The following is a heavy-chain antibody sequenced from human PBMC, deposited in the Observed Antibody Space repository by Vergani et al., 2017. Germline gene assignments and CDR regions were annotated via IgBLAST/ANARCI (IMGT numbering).Heavy chain of an antibody. V-gene: IGHV3-21*01. CDR3: ARVGGKVGSH. J-gene: IGHJ4*02. CDR2: ISSISSYI. Sequence: EVQLVESGGGLVKPGGSLRLSCAASGFTFSSYSMNWVRQAPGKGLEWVSSISSISSYIYYADSVKGRFTISRDNAKNSLYRQMNSLRAEDTAVYYCARVGGKVGSHWGQGTLITVSS. D-gene: IGHD2-15*01. CDR1: GFTFSSYS.